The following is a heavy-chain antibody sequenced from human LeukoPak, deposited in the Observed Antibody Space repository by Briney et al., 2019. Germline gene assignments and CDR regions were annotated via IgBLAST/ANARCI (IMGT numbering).Heavy chain of an antibody. CDR3: ARGSYFDY. J-gene: IGHJ4*02. V-gene: IGHV1-18*04. Sequence: ASVKVSCKASGYTFTGYFMHWVRQAPGQGLEWMGWISTYNGNTNFAQKLQGRVTMTTDTSTSTAYMELRSLRSDDTAVYYCARGSYFDYWGQGSLVSVSS. CDR1: GYTFTGYF. CDR2: ISTYNGNT.